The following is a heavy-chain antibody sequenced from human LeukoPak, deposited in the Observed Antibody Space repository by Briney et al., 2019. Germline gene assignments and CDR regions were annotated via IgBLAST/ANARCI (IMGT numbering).Heavy chain of an antibody. J-gene: IGHJ4*02. CDR3: ARDRMGVSSGYYYTFDY. D-gene: IGHD3-22*01. Sequence: ASVKVSCKASGGTFSSYAISWVRQAPGQGIEWMGRIIPIFGTANYAQKFQGRVTITTDESTSTAYMELSSLRSEDTAVYYCARDRMGVSSGYYYTFDYWGQGTLVTVSS. CDR1: GGTFSSYA. V-gene: IGHV1-69*05. CDR2: IIPIFGTA.